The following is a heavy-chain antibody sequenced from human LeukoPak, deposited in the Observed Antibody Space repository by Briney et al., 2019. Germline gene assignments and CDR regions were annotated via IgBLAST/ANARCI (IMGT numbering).Heavy chain of an antibody. D-gene: IGHD3-22*01. CDR1: GFRFSNYA. Sequence: GGSLRLSCTASGFRFSNYAMNWVRQAPGKGLEWVSVISGGGSSTNYADSVKGRFTISRENSRNTLYLQMDSLRAEDTAVYYCAHTDSYYFDSGMVSWGQGALVTVSS. CDR2: ISGGGSST. J-gene: IGHJ5*02. V-gene: IGHV3-23*01. CDR3: AHTDSYYFDSGMVS.